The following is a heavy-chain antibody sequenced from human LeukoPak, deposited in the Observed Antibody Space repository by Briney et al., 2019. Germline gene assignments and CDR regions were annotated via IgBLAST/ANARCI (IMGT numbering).Heavy chain of an antibody. V-gene: IGHV4-59*01. CDR3: ARGTVTTGYFDY. CDR1: GGSINNYS. D-gene: IGHD4-11*01. Sequence: SETLSLTCTVSGGSINNYSWSWIRQPPGKGLEWIGYIHYTGGTNYNPSLRSRVTMSVDTSKNQFSLKLSFVTAADTAVYYCARGTVTTGYFDYWGQGNLVTVSS. J-gene: IGHJ4*02. CDR2: IHYTGGT.